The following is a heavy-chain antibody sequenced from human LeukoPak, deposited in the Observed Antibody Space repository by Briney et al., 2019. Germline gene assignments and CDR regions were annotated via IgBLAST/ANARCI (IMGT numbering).Heavy chain of an antibody. Sequence: ASVKVSCKASGGTFSSYAISWVRQAPGQGLEWMGRIIPIFGTANYAQKFQGRVTITTDESTSAAYMELSSLRSEDTAVYYCATDGAWVLPDRGFDYWGQGTLVTVSS. CDR2: IIPIFGTA. CDR3: ATDGAWVLPDRGFDY. CDR1: GGTFSSYA. J-gene: IGHJ4*02. D-gene: IGHD1-14*01. V-gene: IGHV1-69*05.